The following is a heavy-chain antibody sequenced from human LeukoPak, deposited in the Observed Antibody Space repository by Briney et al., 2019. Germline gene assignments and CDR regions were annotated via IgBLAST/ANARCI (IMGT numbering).Heavy chain of an antibody. D-gene: IGHD3-22*01. CDR1: GYTFTGYY. Sequence: ASVTVSCKASGYTFTGYYLHWVRQAPGQGLEWMGWVNPYNGDTNYSPKFKGRVTLTRGTSTTTSYMDLSRLTSDDTAVYFCARGSYDSRGYYSDYHFYMELWGKGTTVTVSS. CDR3: ARGSYDSRGYYSDYHFYMEL. J-gene: IGHJ6*03. V-gene: IGHV1-2*02. CDR2: VNPYNGDT.